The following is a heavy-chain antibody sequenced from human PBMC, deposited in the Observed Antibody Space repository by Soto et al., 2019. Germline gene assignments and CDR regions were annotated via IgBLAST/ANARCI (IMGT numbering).Heavy chain of an antibody. D-gene: IGHD2-15*01. CDR1: GFTFRTYN. V-gene: IGHV3-21*01. J-gene: IGHJ6*02. CDR2: IRGFSPYT. CDR3: ARDRGYDAHDYYYNAMDV. Sequence: VQLVESGGGLVKPGGSLRLSCVASGFTFRTYNMNWVRQAPGKGLEWVSGIRGFSPYTFYAESVKGRFTISRDNAKNSLYLQMHSLGVEDTAVYYCARDRGYDAHDYYYNAMDVWGQGTTVTVSS.